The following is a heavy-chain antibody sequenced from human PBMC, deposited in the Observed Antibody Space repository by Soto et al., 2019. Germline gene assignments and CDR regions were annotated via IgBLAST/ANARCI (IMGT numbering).Heavy chain of an antibody. V-gene: IGHV3-23*01. Sequence: VGSLRLSCAASGFIFENFGMSWVRQAPGKGLEWISSISGSGFKKYYADSVKGRFTISRDNSKSTVYLELKNLSAEDTAVYHCAKNQGVELVPLATVDWFDPWGQGSVVTVSS. CDR1: GFIFENFG. CDR3: AKNQGVELVPLATVDWFDP. CDR2: ISGSGFKK. J-gene: IGHJ5*02. D-gene: IGHD1-26*01.